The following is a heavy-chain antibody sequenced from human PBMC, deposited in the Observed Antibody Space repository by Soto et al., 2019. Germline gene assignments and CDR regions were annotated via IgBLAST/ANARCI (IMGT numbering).Heavy chain of an antibody. V-gene: IGHV1-18*01. CDR3: VIDLRYSGSSYYYYYGMDV. J-gene: IGHJ6*02. CDR2: ISAYNGNT. Sequence: ASVKVSCKASGYTFTSYGISWVQQAPGQRLKWKRWISAYNGNTNYAQKLQGRVTMTTDTSTSTAYMELRSLRAEDTAVYYCVIDLRYSGSSYYYYYGMDVWGQGTTVTVSS. CDR1: GYTFTSYG. D-gene: IGHD1-26*01.